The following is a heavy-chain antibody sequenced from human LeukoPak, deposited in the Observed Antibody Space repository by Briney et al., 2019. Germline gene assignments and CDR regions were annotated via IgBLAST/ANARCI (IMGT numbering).Heavy chain of an antibody. CDR3: ARMMGYYDSSGYNSYWYFDL. V-gene: IGHV1-69*05. D-gene: IGHD3-22*01. Sequence: ASVKVSCKASGGTFSSYAISWVRQAPGQGLGWMGRIIPIFGTANYAQKFQGRVTITTDESTSAAYMELSSLRSEDTAVYYCARMMGYYDSSGYNSYWYFDLWGRGTLVTVSS. CDR2: IIPIFGTA. CDR1: GGTFSSYA. J-gene: IGHJ2*01.